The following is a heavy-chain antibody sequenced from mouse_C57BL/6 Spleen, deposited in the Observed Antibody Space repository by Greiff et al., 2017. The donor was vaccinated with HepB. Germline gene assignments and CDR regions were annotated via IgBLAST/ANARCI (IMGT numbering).Heavy chain of an antibody. CDR1: GYTFTSYN. CDR3: ASGRGSSSFYAMDF. V-gene: IGHV1-12*01. Sequence: QVQLQQSGAELVRPGASVKMSCKASGYTFTSYNMHWVKQTPRQGLEWIGAIYPGNGDTSYNQKFKGKATLTVDKSSSTAYMQLSSLTSEDSAVYFCASGRGSSSFYAMDFWGQGTSVTVSS. CDR2: IYPGNGDT. J-gene: IGHJ4*01. D-gene: IGHD1-1*01.